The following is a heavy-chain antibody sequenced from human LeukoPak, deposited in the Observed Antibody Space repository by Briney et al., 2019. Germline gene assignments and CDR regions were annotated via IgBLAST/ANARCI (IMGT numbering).Heavy chain of an antibody. CDR2: ISWNSGSI. CDR1: GFTFGGYT. CDR3: AKEASRYSYGRPAFDI. V-gene: IGHV3-9*03. Sequence: PGRSLRLSCAASGFTFGGYTMHWIRQAPGKGLEWVAGISWNSGSIGHADSVKGRFTISRDNAKNSLYLQMNSLRAEDMALYYCAKEASRYSYGRPAFDIWGQGTMVTVSS. J-gene: IGHJ3*02. D-gene: IGHD5-18*01.